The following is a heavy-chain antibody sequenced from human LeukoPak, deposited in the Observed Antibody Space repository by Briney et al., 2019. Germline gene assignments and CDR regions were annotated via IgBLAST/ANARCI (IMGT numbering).Heavy chain of an antibody. CDR1: GYTFTSYY. CDR3: VREGSGWTIDH. D-gene: IGHD6-19*01. V-gene: IGHV1-46*01. J-gene: IGHJ4*02. CDR2: INPSGGST. Sequence: ASVKVSCKASGYTFTSYYMHWVRQAPGQGLEWMGIINPSGGSTSYAQKFQGRVTMTRDTSTSTVYMELSSLRSEDTAVYYCVREGSGWTIDHWGQGTLVTVSS.